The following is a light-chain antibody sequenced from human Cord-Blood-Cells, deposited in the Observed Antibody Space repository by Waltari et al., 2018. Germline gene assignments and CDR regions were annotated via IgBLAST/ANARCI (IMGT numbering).Light chain of an antibody. J-gene: IGLJ1*01. Sequence: QTALTQPRSVSGSPGQSVTIPCTGSSSDVGGYKYFSWYQPHPGKAPQPMIYYVSKRPSGVPDRFSGSKSGNTASLTISGLQAEDEADYYCCSYAGSYTYVFGTGTKVTVL. V-gene: IGLV2-11*01. CDR2: YVS. CDR3: CSYAGSYTYV. CDR1: SSDVGGYKY.